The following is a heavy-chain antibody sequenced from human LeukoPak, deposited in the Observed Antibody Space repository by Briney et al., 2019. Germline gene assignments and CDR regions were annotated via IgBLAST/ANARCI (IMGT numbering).Heavy chain of an antibody. J-gene: IGHJ3*02. CDR3: AREPLQRRRAFDM. V-gene: IGHV3-64*04. D-gene: IGHD2-21*01. Sequence: PGGSLRLSCSASGFTFSSCAMHWVRQAPGKGLEYVSGINDNGGTTHYGDSVKGRLTISRDNSKNTLYLQMSSLRPEDTAVYYCAREPLQRRRAFDMWGQGTMVTVSS. CDR1: GFTFSSCA. CDR2: INDNGGTT.